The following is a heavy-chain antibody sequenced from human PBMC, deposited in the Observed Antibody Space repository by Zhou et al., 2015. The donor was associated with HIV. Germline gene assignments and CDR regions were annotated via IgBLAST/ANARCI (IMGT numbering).Heavy chain of an antibody. D-gene: IGHD3-22*01. J-gene: IGHJ4*02. Sequence: QVQLVQSGAEVKKPGSSVKVSCKASGGTFSSYAISWVRQAPGQGLEWMGGIIPIFGTANYAQKFQGRVTITADKSTSTAYMELSSLRSEDTAVYYCASRTRPKYYYDSSGYYGPYYFDYWGQGTLVTVSS. CDR1: GGTFSSYA. CDR2: IIPIFGTA. CDR3: ASRTRPKYYYDSSGYYGPYYFDY. V-gene: IGHV1-69*06.